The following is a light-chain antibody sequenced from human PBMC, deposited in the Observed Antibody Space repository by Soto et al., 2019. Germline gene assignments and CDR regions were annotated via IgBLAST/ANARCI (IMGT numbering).Light chain of an antibody. J-gene: IGLJ3*02. CDR1: SCNIGAGYD. V-gene: IGLV1-40*01. CDR2: GNS. Sequence: QPVLTQPPSVSGAPGQRVTISCTGSSCNIGAGYDVHWYQQLPGTAPKLLIQGNSNRPSGVPDRFSGSKSGTSASLAITGLQAEDEADYYCQSYDSSLSGWVFGGGTKLTVL. CDR3: QSYDSSLSGWV.